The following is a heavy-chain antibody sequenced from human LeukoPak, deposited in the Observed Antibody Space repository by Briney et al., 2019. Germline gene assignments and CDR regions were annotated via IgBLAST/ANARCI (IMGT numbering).Heavy chain of an antibody. CDR3: ARNKDY. D-gene: IGHD2/OR15-2a*01. J-gene: IGHJ4*02. Sequence: PGGSLRLSCAASGFTFSSYSMNWVRQAPGKGLEWVSYISSSSSTIYYADSVKGRFTISRDNARNSLYLQMNSLRAEDTAVYYCARNKDYWGQGTLVTVSS. V-gene: IGHV3-48*01. CDR1: GFTFSSYS. CDR2: ISSSSSTI.